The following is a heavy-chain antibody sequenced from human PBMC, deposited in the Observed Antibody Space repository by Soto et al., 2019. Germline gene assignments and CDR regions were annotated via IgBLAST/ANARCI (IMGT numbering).Heavy chain of an antibody. CDR2: ISGSGGST. D-gene: IGHD3-22*01. J-gene: IGHJ3*02. CDR1: GFTFSSYS. CDR3: APAVAVVITQDAFDI. V-gene: IGHV3-23*01. Sequence: XVSLRLSCAASGFTFSSYSMSWVRQAPGKGLEWVSAISGSGGSTYYADSVKGRFTISRDNSKNTPYLQMNSLRAEDTAVYYCAPAVAVVITQDAFDIWGQGTMVTVSS.